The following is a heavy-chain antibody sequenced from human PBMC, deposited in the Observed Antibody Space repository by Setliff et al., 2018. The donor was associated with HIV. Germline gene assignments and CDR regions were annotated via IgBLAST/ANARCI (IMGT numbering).Heavy chain of an antibody. CDR1: GDSVSSKNAT. CDR2: TYYRSKWLD. Sequence: SQTLSLTCAISGDSVSSKNATWNWIRQSPSRGLEWLGRTYYRSKWLDDYALSVKSRITVNPDTSKNKFSLQLNSVTPEDTAVYYCARGGDWDDNYYMDVWGKGTTVTVSS. V-gene: IGHV6-1*01. J-gene: IGHJ6*03. D-gene: IGHD1-1*01. CDR3: ARGGDWDDNYYMDV.